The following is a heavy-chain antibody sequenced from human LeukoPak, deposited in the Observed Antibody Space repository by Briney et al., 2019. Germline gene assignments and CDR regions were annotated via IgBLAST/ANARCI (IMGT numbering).Heavy chain of an antibody. V-gene: IGHV4-39*01. D-gene: IGHD1-26*01. CDR2: IYYSGST. J-gene: IGHJ4*02. CDR3: ARHHSGSYPTPFDY. CDR1: GGSISSSSYY. Sequence: SETLSLTCTVSGGSISSSSYYWGWIRQPPGKGLEWIGSIYYSGSTYYNPSLKSRVTIPVDTSKNQFSLKLSSVTAADTAVYYCARHHSGSYPTPFDYWGQGTLVTVSS.